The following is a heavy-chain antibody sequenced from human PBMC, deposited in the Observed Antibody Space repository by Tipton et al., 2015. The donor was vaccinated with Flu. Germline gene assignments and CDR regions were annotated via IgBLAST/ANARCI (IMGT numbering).Heavy chain of an antibody. J-gene: IGHJ5*01. D-gene: IGHD4-11*01. CDR1: GGSISSGSYY. CDR3: ARRDYSNYVSEPKNWFDS. CDR2: IYTSGGT. V-gene: IGHV4-61*02. Sequence: TLSLTCTVSGGSISSGSYYWSWIRQSAGKGLEWIGRIYTSGGTNYNPSLNSRVSISLDTSKNQFSLRLSSVTAADTAVYFCARRDYSNYVSEPKNWFDSWGQGALVTVSS.